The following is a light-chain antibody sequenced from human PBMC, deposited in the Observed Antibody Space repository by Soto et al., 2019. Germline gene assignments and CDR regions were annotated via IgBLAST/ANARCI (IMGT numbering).Light chain of an antibody. V-gene: IGKV1-27*01. CDR3: QNFGT. J-gene: IGKJ1*01. Sequence: IPKTPSPLPPSASFGEKITITCRVSHDIRHYVAWYQQKPGQVPRLLIYGASTLQSGVPSRFSGSDSGTDFTLTISNLQPEDVATYYCQNFGTFGQGTKV. CDR2: GAS. CDR1: HDIRHY.